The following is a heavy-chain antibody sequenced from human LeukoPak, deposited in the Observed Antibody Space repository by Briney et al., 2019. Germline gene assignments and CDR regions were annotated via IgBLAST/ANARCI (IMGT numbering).Heavy chain of an antibody. Sequence: PSETLSLTCTVSGGSISSYYWSWIRQPPGKGLEWIGYLYYSGNTNYNPSLKSRVTMSVDMSNNQVSLKLSSVTAADTAVYYCARGLHSTMPYWGYWGQGTLVTVSS. CDR1: GGSISSYY. D-gene: IGHD2-2*01. CDR3: ARGLHSTMPYWGY. J-gene: IGHJ4*02. V-gene: IGHV4-59*12. CDR2: LYYSGNT.